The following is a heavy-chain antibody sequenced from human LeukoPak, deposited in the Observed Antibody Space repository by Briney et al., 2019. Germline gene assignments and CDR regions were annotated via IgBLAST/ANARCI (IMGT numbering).Heavy chain of an antibody. Sequence: GGSLSLSCAASGFTFSSYWMSWVRQAPGKGLEWVANIKQDGSEKYYVDSVKGRFTISRDNAKNSLYLQMNSLRAEDTAVYYCAKDLASYYDPTAAFDIWGQGTMVTVSS. CDR1: GFTFSSYW. CDR2: IKQDGSEK. V-gene: IGHV3-7*01. J-gene: IGHJ3*02. CDR3: AKDLASYYDPTAAFDI. D-gene: IGHD3-22*01.